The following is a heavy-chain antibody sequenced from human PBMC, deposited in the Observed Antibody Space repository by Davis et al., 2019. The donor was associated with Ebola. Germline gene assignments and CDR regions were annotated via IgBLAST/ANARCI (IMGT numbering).Heavy chain of an antibody. CDR1: GGTFSSYA. Sequence: AASVKVSCKASGGTFSSYAISWVRQAPGQGLEWMGGIIPIFGTANYAQKFQGRVTITADESTSTAYMEVGSLRSDDTAVYYCVTENWYRFESWGQGTVVTVSS. CDR2: IIPIFGTA. CDR3: VTENWYRFES. D-gene: IGHD1/OR15-1a*01. V-gene: IGHV1-69*13. J-gene: IGHJ4*02.